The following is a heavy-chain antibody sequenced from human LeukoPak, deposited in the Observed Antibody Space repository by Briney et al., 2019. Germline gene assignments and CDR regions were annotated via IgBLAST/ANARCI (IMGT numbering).Heavy chain of an antibody. V-gene: IGHV3-23*01. CDR3: ARLAVASNCDY. CDR1: VFTFTTYA. J-gene: IGHJ4*02. Sequence: GGSLRLSCAASVFTFTTYAMTWVRQAPGKGLEWVSGISGGGGTTFYADSVKGRFTISRDNSKNTLYLEMNSLRAGDTAGYYCARLAVASNCDYWGQGTLVTVSS. CDR2: ISGGGGTT. D-gene: IGHD6-19*01.